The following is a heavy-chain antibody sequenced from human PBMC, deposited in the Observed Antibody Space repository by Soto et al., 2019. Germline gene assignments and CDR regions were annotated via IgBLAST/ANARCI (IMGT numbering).Heavy chain of an antibody. CDR3: TRPGRLQPGGDF. D-gene: IGHD1-1*01. V-gene: IGHV3-73*02. J-gene: IGHJ4*02. CDR1: GFTFSDSV. Sequence: EVQLVESGGGLVQPGGSLKLSCAASGFTFSDSVMHWVRQASGKGLEWVGRIRNRVNSYATGYAASVRGRFTISRDDSKNTAYLQMNSLKTEDTAVYYCTRPGRLQPGGDFWGQGALVTVSS. CDR2: IRNRVNSYAT.